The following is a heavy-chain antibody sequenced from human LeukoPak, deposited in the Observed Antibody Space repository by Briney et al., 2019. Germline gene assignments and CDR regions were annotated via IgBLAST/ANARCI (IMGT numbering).Heavy chain of an antibody. V-gene: IGHV4-34*01. D-gene: IGHD6-13*01. CDR2: INHSGST. CDR3: AREAAAAGD. J-gene: IGHJ4*02. Sequence: SETLSLTCAVYGGSFSGYYWSWIRQPPGKGLEWIGEINHSGSTNYNPSLKSRVTISVDTSKNQFSLKLSSVTAADTAVYYCAREAAAAGDWGQGTLVTVSS. CDR1: GGSFSGYY.